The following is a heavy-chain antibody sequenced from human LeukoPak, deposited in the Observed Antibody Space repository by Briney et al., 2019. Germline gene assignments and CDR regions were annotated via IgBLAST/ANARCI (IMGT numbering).Heavy chain of an antibody. V-gene: IGHV3-48*04. CDR2: ISHTGSTM. D-gene: IGHD3-22*01. J-gene: IGHJ4*02. CDR1: GFSFSIYS. CDR3: AKGPSRYYDSSGYLDY. Sequence: GSLRLSCAASGFSFSIYSLNWVRQAPGKGLEWVSYISHTGSTMSYADSVKGRFTISRDNAKNSLYLQMNSLRAEDTAVYYCAKGPSRYYDSSGYLDYWGQGTLVTVSS.